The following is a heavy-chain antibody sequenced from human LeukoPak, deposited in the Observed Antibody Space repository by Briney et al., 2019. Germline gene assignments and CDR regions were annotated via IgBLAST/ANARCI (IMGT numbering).Heavy chain of an antibody. D-gene: IGHD2-2*01. CDR2: INHCGST. V-gene: IGHV4-34*01. J-gene: IGHJ5*02. CDR3: AIHIVVVPAAKKKNWFDP. CDR1: GGSGSGYY. Sequence: ETLSLTCSDYGGSGSGYYWSWIRQTPGKGLEWIGEINHCGSTNYNPSLKSRVTISVDTSKNQFSLKLSSVTAADTAVYYCAIHIVVVPAAKKKNWFDPWGQGTLVTVSS.